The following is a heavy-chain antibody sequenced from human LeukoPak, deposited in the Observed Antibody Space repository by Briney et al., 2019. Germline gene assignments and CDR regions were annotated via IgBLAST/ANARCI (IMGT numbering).Heavy chain of an antibody. CDR2: IYYSGST. CDR1: GGSISSYY. J-gene: IGHJ4*02. CDR3: ARAPNIVGATEHFDY. Sequence: SETLSLTCTVSGGSISSYYWSWIRQPPGKGLEWIGYIYYSGSTNYNPSLKSRVTISVDTSKNQFSLKLSSVTAADTAVYYCARAPNIVGATEHFDYWGQGTLVAVSS. V-gene: IGHV4-59*01. D-gene: IGHD1-26*01.